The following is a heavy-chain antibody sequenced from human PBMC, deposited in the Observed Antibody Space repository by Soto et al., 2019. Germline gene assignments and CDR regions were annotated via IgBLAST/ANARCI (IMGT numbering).Heavy chain of an antibody. CDR3: ARERKYYDFWSGYSDY. D-gene: IGHD3-3*01. V-gene: IGHV4-30-4*01. CDR2: IYYSGST. CDR1: GGSISSGDYY. Sequence: QVQLQESGPGLVKPSQTLSLTCTVSGGSISSGDYYWSWIRQPPGKGLEGIGYIYYSGSTYYNPSLKSRVTISVDTSKNQFSLKLSSVTAADTAVYYCARERKYYDFWSGYSDYWGQGTLVTVSS. J-gene: IGHJ4*02.